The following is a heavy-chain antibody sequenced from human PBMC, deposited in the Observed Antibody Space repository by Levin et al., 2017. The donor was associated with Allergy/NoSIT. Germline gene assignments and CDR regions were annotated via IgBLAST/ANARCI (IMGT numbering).Heavy chain of an antibody. CDR3: AAGIAAAGPYQVWDYYYMDV. J-gene: IGHJ6*03. CDR2: ISWNSGSI. V-gene: IGHV3-9*01. Sequence: PGGSLRLSCAASGFTFDDYAMHWVRQAPGKGLEWVSGISWNSGSIGYADSVKGRFTISRDNAKNSLYLQMNRLRAEDTALYYCAAGIAAAGPYQVWDYYYMDVWGKGTTVTVSS. CDR1: GFTFDDYA. D-gene: IGHD6-13*01.